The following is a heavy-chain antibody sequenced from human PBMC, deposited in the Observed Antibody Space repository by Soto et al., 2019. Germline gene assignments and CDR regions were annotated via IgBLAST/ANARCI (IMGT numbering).Heavy chain of an antibody. J-gene: IGHJ4*02. CDR3: ARGVHYYDSSGYYQ. V-gene: IGHV4-30-2*01. CDR1: GGSISSGCYS. CDR2: IYHSGST. Sequence: PSETLSLTCAVSGGSISSGCYSWSWIRQPPGKGLEWIGYIYHSGSTYYNPSLKSRVTISVDRSKNQFSLKLSSVTAADAAVYYCARGVHYYDSSGYYQWGQGTLVTVSS. D-gene: IGHD3-22*01.